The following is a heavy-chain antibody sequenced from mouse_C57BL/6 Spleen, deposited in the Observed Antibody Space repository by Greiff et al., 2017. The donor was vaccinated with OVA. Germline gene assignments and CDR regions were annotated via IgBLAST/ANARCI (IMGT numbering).Heavy chain of an antibody. Sequence: EVMLVESGGGLVKPGGSLKLSCAASGFTFSSYAMSWVRQTPEKRLEWVATISDGGSYTYYPDNVKGRFTISRDNAKNNLYLQMSHLKSEDTAMYYCARDRDDGDFDYWGQGTTLTVSS. CDR1: GFTFSSYA. CDR3: ARDRDDGDFDY. CDR2: ISDGGSYT. V-gene: IGHV5-4*01. J-gene: IGHJ2*01. D-gene: IGHD2-12*01.